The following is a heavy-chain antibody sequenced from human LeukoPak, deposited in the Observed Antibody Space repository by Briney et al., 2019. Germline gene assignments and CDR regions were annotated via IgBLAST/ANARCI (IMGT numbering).Heavy chain of an antibody. CDR2: IRSKAYGGTT. D-gene: IGHD3-10*01. CDR3: TRGRVTMIRGVIAYFDY. CDR1: GFTVGDYA. V-gene: IGHV3-49*04. Sequence: PGGSLRLSCTPSGFTVGDYAMSWVRQAPGKGLEWVGFIRSKAYGGTTEYAASVKGRFTISRDDSKSIAYLQMNSLKTEDTAVYYCTRGRVTMIRGVIAYFDYWGQGTLVTVSS. J-gene: IGHJ4*02.